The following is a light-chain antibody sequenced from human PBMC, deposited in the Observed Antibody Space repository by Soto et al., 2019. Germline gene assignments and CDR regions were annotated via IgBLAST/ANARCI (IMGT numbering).Light chain of an antibody. CDR2: GAS. J-gene: IGKJ2*01. CDR1: QSLSSSF. Sequence: VLTQSPGTLSLSPGERATLSCRASQSLSSSFLAWYQKKPGLAPRLLLYGASNRATGTPDRFSGSGSGSDFTLSISRLEPEDFAVYFCLQYASPRYTFGQGTKLEIK. V-gene: IGKV3-20*01. CDR3: LQYASPRYT.